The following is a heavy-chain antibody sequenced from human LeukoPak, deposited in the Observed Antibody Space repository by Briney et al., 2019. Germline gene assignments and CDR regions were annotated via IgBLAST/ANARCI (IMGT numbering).Heavy chain of an antibody. CDR3: AREQRIAVPEEVY. J-gene: IGHJ4*02. V-gene: IGHV4-34*01. D-gene: IGHD6-19*01. Sequence: PSETLSLTCAVYGGSFSGYYWSWIRQPRGKALEWIGEINHSGSTNYNPSLKSRVTISVDTSKNQFSLKLSSVTAADTAVYYCAREQRIAVPEEVYWGQGTLVTVSS. CDR1: GGSFSGYY. CDR2: INHSGST.